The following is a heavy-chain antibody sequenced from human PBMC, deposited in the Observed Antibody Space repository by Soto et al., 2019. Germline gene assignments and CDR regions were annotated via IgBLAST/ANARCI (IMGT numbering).Heavy chain of an antibody. J-gene: IGHJ6*02. CDR3: ARNESSNIYGMDV. V-gene: IGHV3-21*02. CDR2: ISSSSFSI. Sequence: EVQLVESGGGLVKPGGSLRLSCAASGFTFSSYSMNWVRQAPGKGLEWVSSISSSSFSINYADSVKGRFSISRDTAQNYMHLQIIKLGGEDAAVYYCARNESSNIYGMDVWGQGTTVTVSS. CDR1: GFTFSSYS. D-gene: IGHD6-6*01.